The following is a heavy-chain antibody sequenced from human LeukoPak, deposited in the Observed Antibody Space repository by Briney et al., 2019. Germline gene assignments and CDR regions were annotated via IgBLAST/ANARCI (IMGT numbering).Heavy chain of an antibody. D-gene: IGHD6-19*01. V-gene: IGHV4-34*01. CDR2: INHSGST. Sequence: SETLSLTCAVYGGSFSGYYWSWIRLPPGKGLEWIGEINHSGSTNYNPSLKSRVTISVDTSKNQFSLKLSSVTAADTAVYYCARGRGIAVAGRTKNFDYWGQGTLVTVSS. CDR1: GGSFSGYY. J-gene: IGHJ4*02. CDR3: ARGRGIAVAGRTKNFDY.